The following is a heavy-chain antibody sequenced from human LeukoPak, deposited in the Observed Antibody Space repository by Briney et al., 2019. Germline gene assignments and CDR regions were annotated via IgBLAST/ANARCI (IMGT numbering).Heavy chain of an antibody. V-gene: IGHV3-64*01. CDR1: GFTFSSYA. Sequence: PGGSLRLSCAASGFTFSSYAMHWVRQAPGKGLEYVSAISSNGGSTYYANSVKGRFTISRDNSKNTLYLQMGSLRAEDMAVYYCARGQRSGYYAQSAFDIWGQGTMVTVSS. D-gene: IGHD3-3*01. CDR2: ISSNGGST. CDR3: ARGQRSGYYAQSAFDI. J-gene: IGHJ3*02.